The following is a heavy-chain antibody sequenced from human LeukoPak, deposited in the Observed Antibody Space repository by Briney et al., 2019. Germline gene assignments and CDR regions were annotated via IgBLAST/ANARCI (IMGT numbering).Heavy chain of an antibody. J-gene: IGHJ4*02. Sequence: WASVKVSCKASGYTFTSYDINWVRQATGQGLEWMGWINVYKSHTNNAQHLQGRVTMTTDTLTNTAYMELRSLRSDDTAVYYCARDDGGDIGEPGNTGPDYWGQGTLVTVSS. V-gene: IGHV1-18*01. D-gene: IGHD5-12*01. CDR3: ARDDGGDIGEPGNTGPDY. CDR1: GYTFTSYD. CDR2: INVYKSHT.